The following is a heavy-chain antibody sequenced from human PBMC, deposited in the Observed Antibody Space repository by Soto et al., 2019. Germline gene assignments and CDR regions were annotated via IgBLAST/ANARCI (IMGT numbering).Heavy chain of an antibody. CDR2: IKGDGSEE. V-gene: IGHV3-7*01. J-gene: IGHJ6*02. CDR1: TFTFSAYW. CDR3: VRSYHYYDFWGGGSRGGYFYGMGV. D-gene: IGHD3-3*01. Sequence: EVQLVESGGGLVQPGGSLRLSCAASTFTFSAYWMTWVRQAPGQGLEWRANIKGDGSEESYVDSVKGWFTISRDNAKDSLYLQMNSMRAEDTAVYYCVRSYHYYDFWGGGSRGGYFYGMGVWGQGSTVTVSS.